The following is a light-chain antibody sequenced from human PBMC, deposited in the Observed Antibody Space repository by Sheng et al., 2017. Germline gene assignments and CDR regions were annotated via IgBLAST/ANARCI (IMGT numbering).Light chain of an antibody. Sequence: DIVMTQSPLSLPVTPGEPASISCRSSQSLLHRNGYNYLNWYLQKPGQSPQLLIYLVSYRASGVPDRFSGSGSGTDFTLKISRVEAEDVGVYYCMQALQTPLTFGPGTKVDIK. J-gene: IGKJ3*01. CDR2: LVS. CDR1: QSLLHRNGYNY. V-gene: IGKV2-28*01. CDR3: MQALQTPLT.